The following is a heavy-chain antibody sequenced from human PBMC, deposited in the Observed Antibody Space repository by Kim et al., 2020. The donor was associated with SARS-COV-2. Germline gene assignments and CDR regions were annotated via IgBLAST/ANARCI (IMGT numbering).Heavy chain of an antibody. CDR2: IYYTGST. CDR3: AREGRVSHYDSSAYSDF. D-gene: IGHD3-22*01. V-gene: IGHV4-39*02. J-gene: IGHJ4*02. CDR1: GGSISSNSYY. Sequence: SETLSLTCSVSGGSISSNSYYWGWIRQPPGKGLEWIGSIYYTGSTYYNPSLRSRVTMSVDTSKNQFSLKLSSVTAADTAVYYCAREGRVSHYDSSAYSDFWGQGTLVTVSS.